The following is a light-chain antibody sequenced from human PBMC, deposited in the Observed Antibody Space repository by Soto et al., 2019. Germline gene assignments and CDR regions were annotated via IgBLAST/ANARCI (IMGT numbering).Light chain of an antibody. J-gene: IGKJ3*01. CDR3: QQRSNWPSFT. CDR2: AAS. CDR1: QSISSSY. Sequence: EIVLTQSPGTLSLSPGEGGTLSCRASQSISSSYLAWYQQKPGQSPRLLIYAASSRATGIPDRFSGSGSGTDFTLTISRLEPEDFAVYYCQQRSNWPSFTFGPGTKVDIK. V-gene: IGKV3D-20*02.